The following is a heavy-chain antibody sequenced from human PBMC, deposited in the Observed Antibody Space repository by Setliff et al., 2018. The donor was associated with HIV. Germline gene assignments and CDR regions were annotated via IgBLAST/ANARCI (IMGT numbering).Heavy chain of an antibody. D-gene: IGHD3-3*01. CDR2: ISHSGTT. CDR3: GRGSRITIFGVVKGTNWFDT. V-gene: IGHV4-39*07. Sequence: PSETLSLTCTVSGGSISSSSYFWDWVRQPPGRGLEWIGSISHSGTTFYNASLRSRVTISVDTSKNQFSLKLSSVTAADTAVYYCGRGSRITIFGVVKGTNWFDTWGQRSLVTVSS. J-gene: IGHJ5*01. CDR1: GGSISSSSYF.